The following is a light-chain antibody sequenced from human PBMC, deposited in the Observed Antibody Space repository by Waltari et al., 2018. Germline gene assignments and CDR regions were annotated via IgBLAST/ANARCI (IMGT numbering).Light chain of an antibody. CDR2: WAS. J-gene: IGKJ1*01. V-gene: IGKV4-1*01. CDR1: QSVLYSSNNKNY. CDR3: QKYYSNPLT. Sequence: DIVLTQSPDSLAVSLGERATINCRSSQSVLYSSNNKNYLAWYQHKPGQPPKLLIYWASIRGSGVPDRFRGSESGTDFTLTISSLQAEDVAVYYCQKYYSNPLTFGQGTKVEI.